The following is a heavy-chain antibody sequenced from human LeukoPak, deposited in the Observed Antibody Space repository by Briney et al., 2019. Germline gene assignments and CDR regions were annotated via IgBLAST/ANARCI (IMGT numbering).Heavy chain of an antibody. D-gene: IGHD4-17*01. CDR1: RFTFSDYW. V-gene: IGHV3-7*01. J-gene: IGHJ3*02. CDR2: IKQDGSEK. Sequence: PGGSLRLSCAASRFTFSDYWMSWVRQAPGKGLEWVANIKQDGSEKYYVDSVKGRFTISRDNAKNSLYLQMNSLRAEDTAVYYCARDFYGDYALSAFDIWGQGAMVTVSS. CDR3: ARDFYGDYALSAFDI.